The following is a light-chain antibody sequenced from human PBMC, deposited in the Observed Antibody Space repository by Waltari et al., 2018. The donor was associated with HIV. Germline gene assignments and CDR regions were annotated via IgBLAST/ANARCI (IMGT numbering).Light chain of an antibody. CDR3: ASFTEDFTVV. CDR1: GIDFGYTDF. J-gene: IGLJ2*01. V-gene: IGLV2-14*03. CDR2: DVD. Sequence: SVVTQPASVSVFPGQPLTISCHGPGIDFGYTDFSYSYQQHPDNVPKLILFDVDSRASGIPDRFAGSKSGSTASLTISDLRTEDEANYYCASFTEDFTVVFGGGTKVTVL.